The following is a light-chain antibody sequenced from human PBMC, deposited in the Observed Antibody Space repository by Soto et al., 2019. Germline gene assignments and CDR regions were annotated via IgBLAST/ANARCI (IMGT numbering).Light chain of an antibody. CDR1: QSVSSSY. Sequence: EIVLTQSPGTLSLSPGERATLSCRASQSVSSSYLAWYHQKRGQAPRLLISGASSRATGIPDRFSGSGSGTDFTLTISRLEPEDFGVYYCQQYGSSPRTFGQGTKVEF. CDR2: GAS. CDR3: QQYGSSPRT. V-gene: IGKV3-20*01. J-gene: IGKJ1*01.